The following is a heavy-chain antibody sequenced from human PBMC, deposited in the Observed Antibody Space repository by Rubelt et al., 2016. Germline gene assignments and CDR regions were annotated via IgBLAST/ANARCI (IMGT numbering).Heavy chain of an antibody. V-gene: IGHV4-61*05. CDR2: IYYSGNV. D-gene: IGHD1-14*01. CDR1: GGSISSSYY. Sequence: QLQLQESGPGLVKPSETLSLTCTVSGGSISSSYYWGWIRQPPGEGLEWIGYIYYSGNVKYNPSLKSRVTISLDTSKNQFSLNLGSVTAADTAVYFCAGHKDSGECGPDNIDSWGQGALVTVSS. CDR3: AGHKDSGECGPDNIDS. J-gene: IGHJ4*02.